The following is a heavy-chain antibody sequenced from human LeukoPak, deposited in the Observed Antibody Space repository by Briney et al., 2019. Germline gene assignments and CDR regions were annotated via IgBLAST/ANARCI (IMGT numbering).Heavy chain of an antibody. CDR3: ARGRPAATPMDY. D-gene: IGHD2-2*01. Sequence: GGSLRLSCAASGFTFSSYGMHWVRQAPGKGLEWVAYIQYDGSNEQYADSVKGRFSISRDSSKNILYLQMNSLRAEDTAVYYCARGRPAATPMDYWGQGMLVTVSS. J-gene: IGHJ4*02. CDR1: GFTFSSYG. CDR2: IQYDGSNE. V-gene: IGHV3-30*02.